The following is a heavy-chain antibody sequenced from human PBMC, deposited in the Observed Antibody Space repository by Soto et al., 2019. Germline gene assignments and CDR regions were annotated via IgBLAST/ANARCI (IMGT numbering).Heavy chain of an antibody. V-gene: IGHV1-18*01. CDR2: ISAYNGNT. J-gene: IGHJ4*02. CDR3: ARGGIYGDYVEYYFDY. D-gene: IGHD4-17*01. Sequence: GYTFTSYGISWVRQAPGQGLEWMGWISAYNGNTNYAQKLQGRVTMTTDTSTSTAYMELRSLRSDDTAVYYCARGGIYGDYVEYYFDYWGQGTLVTVSS. CDR1: GYTFTSYG.